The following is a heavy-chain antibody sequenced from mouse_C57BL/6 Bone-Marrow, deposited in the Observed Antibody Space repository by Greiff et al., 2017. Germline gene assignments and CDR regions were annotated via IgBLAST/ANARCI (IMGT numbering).Heavy chain of an antibody. Sequence: QVQLQQPGAELVMPGASVKLSCKASGYTFTSYWMHWVKQTPGQGLEWIGEIDPSDSYTNYNQKIKGKSTLTVDKSSSTAYMQLSSLTSEDSAVYYCARGVSCYEYDVSWFAYWGQGTLVTVSA. J-gene: IGHJ3*01. CDR2: IDPSDSYT. V-gene: IGHV1-69*01. CDR1: GYTFTSYW. D-gene: IGHD2-4*01. CDR3: ARGVSCYEYDVSWFAY.